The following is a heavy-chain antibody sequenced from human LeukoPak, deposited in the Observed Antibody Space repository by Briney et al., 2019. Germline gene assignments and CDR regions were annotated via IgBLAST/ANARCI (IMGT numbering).Heavy chain of an antibody. Sequence: PGGSLRLSCAASGFTFSTYAMSWARQAPGKGLEWVSAIGSSGGSTYYADSVKGRFTISRDNSKNTLYLQMNSLRAEDTAVYYCGRDPNGDYAGAFDMWGQGTMVTVSS. CDR1: GFTFSTYA. V-gene: IGHV3-23*01. J-gene: IGHJ3*02. D-gene: IGHD4-17*01. CDR2: IGSSGGST. CDR3: GRDPNGDYAGAFDM.